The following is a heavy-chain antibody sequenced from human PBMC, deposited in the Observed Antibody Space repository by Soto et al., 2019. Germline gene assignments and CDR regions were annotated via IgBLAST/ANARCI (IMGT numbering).Heavy chain of an antibody. Sequence: GGSLRLSCAASGFPFISSAISWVRQAPGKGLEWVSLISGSGGTTFYADSVKGRFTMSRDNSKNTLYVQMNSLRAEDTAVYYCAMGLAAAGPFDYWGQGTLVTVS. J-gene: IGHJ4*02. D-gene: IGHD6-13*01. CDR1: GFPFISSA. CDR3: AMGLAAAGPFDY. V-gene: IGHV3-23*01. CDR2: ISGSGGTT.